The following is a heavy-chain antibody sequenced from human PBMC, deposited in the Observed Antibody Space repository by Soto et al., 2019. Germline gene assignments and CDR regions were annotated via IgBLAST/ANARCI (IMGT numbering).Heavy chain of an antibody. D-gene: IGHD3-16*01. V-gene: IGHV4-31*03. CDR1: GGSISSDDYY. CDR3: ARGGDY. Sequence: QVQLRESGPGLVKPSQTLSLTCTVSGGSISSDDYYWTRIRHRPGEGLEWIGHIYYNGDTYYSPSLKSRVTLSSDTSKNQFSLRLRSVAAADAAVYCCARGGDYWGQGALVIVSS. J-gene: IGHJ4*02. CDR2: IYYNGDT.